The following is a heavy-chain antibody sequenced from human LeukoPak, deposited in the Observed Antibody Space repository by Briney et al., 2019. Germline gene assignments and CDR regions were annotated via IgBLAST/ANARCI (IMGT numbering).Heavy chain of an antibody. D-gene: IGHD1-26*01. Sequence: SETLSLTCTVSGGSITSYSWSWIRQPPGKGLEWIGYIYYSGGTNYNPSLKSRVTISLDTSKNQFFLNLSSVTAADTAVYYCARRGSGGRAFDLWGQGTMVTVSS. CDR1: GGSITSYS. V-gene: IGHV4-59*08. CDR3: ARRGSGGRAFDL. J-gene: IGHJ3*01. CDR2: IYYSGGT.